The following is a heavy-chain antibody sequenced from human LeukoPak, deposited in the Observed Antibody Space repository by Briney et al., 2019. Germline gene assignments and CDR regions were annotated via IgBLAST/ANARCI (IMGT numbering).Heavy chain of an antibody. D-gene: IGHD1-26*01. Sequence: ASVKVSCKASGYTFTGYYMHWVRQAPGQGLEWMGWINPNSGGTNYAQKFQGRVTMTRDTSISTAYMELSRLRSDDTAVYCCAREAWYSGSARFDYWGQGTLVTVSS. CDR2: INPNSGGT. V-gene: IGHV1-2*02. CDR3: AREAWYSGSARFDY. CDR1: GYTFTGYY. J-gene: IGHJ4*02.